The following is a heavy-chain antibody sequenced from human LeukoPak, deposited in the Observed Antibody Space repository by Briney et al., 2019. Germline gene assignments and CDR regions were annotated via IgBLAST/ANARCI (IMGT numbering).Heavy chain of an antibody. V-gene: IGHV4-34*01. D-gene: IGHD6-13*01. CDR3: ARGTAAAGWFDP. CDR2: INHSGST. CDR1: GGSFSGYY. J-gene: IGHJ5*02. Sequence: SETLSLTCAVYGGSFSGYYWSWIRQPPGKGLEWIGEINHSGSTNYNPSLKSQVTISVDTSKNQFSLKLSSVTAADTAVYYCARGTAAAGWFDPWGQGTLVTVSS.